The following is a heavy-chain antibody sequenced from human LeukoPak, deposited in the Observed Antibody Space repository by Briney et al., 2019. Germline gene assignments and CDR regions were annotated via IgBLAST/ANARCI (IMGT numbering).Heavy chain of an antibody. CDR2: IIPIFGTA. CDR3: ARDFADSGRGWFDP. V-gene: IGHV1-69*06. J-gene: IGHJ5*02. D-gene: IGHD1-14*01. Sequence: GASVKVSCKASGYTFTSYYMHWVRQAPGQGLEWMGGIIPIFGTANYAQKFQGRVTITADKSTSTAYMELSSLRSEDTAVYYCARDFADSGRGWFDPWGQGTLVTVSS. CDR1: GYTFTSYY.